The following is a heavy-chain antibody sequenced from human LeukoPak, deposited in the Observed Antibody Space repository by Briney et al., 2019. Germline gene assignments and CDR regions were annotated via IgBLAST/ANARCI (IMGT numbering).Heavy chain of an antibody. CDR2: IYYSGNT. CDR1: GGSISSSSYY. CDR3: AKKVVAAAGVVFDY. V-gene: IGHV4-39*01. D-gene: IGHD6-13*01. Sequence: PSETLSLTCTVSGGSISSSSYYWGWLRQPPGKGLEWLGSIYYSGNTYYNPSLKSRVTISVDTSKNQLSLRLSSMTAADTAVYYCAKKVVAAAGVVFDYWGQGTLVTVSS. J-gene: IGHJ4*02.